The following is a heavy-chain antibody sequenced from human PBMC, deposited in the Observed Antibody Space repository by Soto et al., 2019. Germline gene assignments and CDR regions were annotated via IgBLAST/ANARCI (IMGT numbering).Heavy chain of an antibody. CDR1: GFTFSSCG. Sequence: QVQLVESGGGVAQPGRSLRLSCAASGFTFSSCGMHWVRQAPGKGLEWVAVISYDGSNKYYADSVKGRFTISRDNSKNTLYLQMNSLRAEDTAVYYCGKDRTYSGSSSFDYWGQGTLVTVSS. D-gene: IGHD1-26*01. V-gene: IGHV3-30*18. CDR3: GKDRTYSGSSSFDY. J-gene: IGHJ4*02. CDR2: ISYDGSNK.